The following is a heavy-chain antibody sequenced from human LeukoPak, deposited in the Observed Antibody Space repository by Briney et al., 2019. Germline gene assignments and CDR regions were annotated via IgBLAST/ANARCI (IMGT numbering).Heavy chain of an antibody. CDR2: INPNSGGT. CDR1: GYTFTSYD. D-gene: IGHD6-19*01. Sequence: ASVKVSCKASGYTFTSYDINWVRQAPGQGLEWMGWINPNSGGTNYAQKFQGRVTMTRDTSISTAYMELSRLRSDDTAVYYCARGAVAVAGMGLDYWGQGTLVTVSS. J-gene: IGHJ4*02. CDR3: ARGAVAVAGMGLDY. V-gene: IGHV1-2*02.